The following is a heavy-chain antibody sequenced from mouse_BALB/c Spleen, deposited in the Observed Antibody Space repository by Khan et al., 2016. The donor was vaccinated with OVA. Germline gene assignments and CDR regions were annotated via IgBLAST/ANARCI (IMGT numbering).Heavy chain of an antibody. CDR3: ARGNYYGYYFDY. Sequence: EVQLQESGPGLVKPSQSLSLTCTVTGYSITSGYAWNWIRQFPGNKLEWMGYISYSGGTSYNPSLKSRIPFTRDTSKNQFFLQLNSVTTEDTATYYCARGNYYGYYFDYWGQGTTLTVSS. CDR2: ISYSGGT. D-gene: IGHD1-1*01. V-gene: IGHV3-2*02. J-gene: IGHJ2*01. CDR1: GYSITSGYA.